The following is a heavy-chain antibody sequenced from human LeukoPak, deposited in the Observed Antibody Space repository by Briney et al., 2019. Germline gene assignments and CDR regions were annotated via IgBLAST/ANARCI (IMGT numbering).Heavy chain of an antibody. Sequence: GGSLRLSCAASGFTFSSFAMTWVRQAPGKGLEWVSAISGSGGSTYYADSVKGRFTISRDNSKNTLFLQMNSLRAEDTAVYYCTRVVSEDCSGGSCYPPLDYWGQGTLVTVSS. D-gene: IGHD2-15*01. V-gene: IGHV3-23*01. CDR2: ISGSGGST. J-gene: IGHJ4*02. CDR3: TRVVSEDCSGGSCYPPLDY. CDR1: GFTFSSFA.